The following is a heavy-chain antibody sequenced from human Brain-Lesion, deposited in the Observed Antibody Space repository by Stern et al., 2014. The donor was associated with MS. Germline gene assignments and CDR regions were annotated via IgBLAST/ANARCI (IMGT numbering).Heavy chain of an antibody. V-gene: IGHV3-23*04. CDR1: GFTFSLYA. CDR2: ISGTDSST. J-gene: IGHJ4*02. D-gene: IGHD6-19*01. Sequence: VQLVQSGGDLAQPGGSLRLSCAVSGFTFSLYAMSWVRQAPGKGLDWVSDISGTDSSTYYAETVKGRFTISRDNSKYTLYLQMNNLRAEDTAVYYCAKEGIAVASFDYWGQGTLVTVSS. CDR3: AKEGIAVASFDY.